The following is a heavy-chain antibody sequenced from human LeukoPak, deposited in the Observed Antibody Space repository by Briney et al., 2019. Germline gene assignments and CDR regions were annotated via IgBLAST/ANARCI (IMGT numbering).Heavy chain of an antibody. CDR3: ARGMIRGVIGGGAFDI. CDR2: IIPIFETS. CDR1: GGTFSNYA. J-gene: IGHJ3*02. Sequence: SVKVSCKASGGTFSNYAISWVRQAPGQGLEWMGGIIPIFETSNYAQKFQDRVTITAGKSTSTAYMELSSLRSEDTAVYYCARGMIRGVIGGGAFDIWGQGTMVTVSS. V-gene: IGHV1-69*06. D-gene: IGHD3-10*01.